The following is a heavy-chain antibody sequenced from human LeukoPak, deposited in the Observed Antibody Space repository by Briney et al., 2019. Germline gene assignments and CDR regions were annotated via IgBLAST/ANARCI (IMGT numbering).Heavy chain of an antibody. Sequence: GGSLRLSCAASGFIFSSYEMNWVRQAPGKGLEWVSYIGSSGSTVYYADSVKGRFTISRDNANNLLYLQMNSLRAEDTAVYYCARESFAARWDWGQGTLVTVSS. J-gene: IGHJ4*02. D-gene: IGHD6-6*01. CDR1: GFIFSSYE. CDR3: ARESFAARWD. CDR2: IGSSGSTV. V-gene: IGHV3-48*03.